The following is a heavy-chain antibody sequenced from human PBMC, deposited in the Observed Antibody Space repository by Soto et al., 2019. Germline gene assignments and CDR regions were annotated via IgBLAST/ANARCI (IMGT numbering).Heavy chain of an antibody. CDR1: GYSFTTYW. V-gene: IGHV5-51*01. CDR3: ARIYCTNGVCYKELGNWFDP. J-gene: IGHJ5*02. Sequence: GESLKISCKGSGYSFTTYWIGWVRQMPGKGLEWMGIIYPGDSDTRYSPSFQGQVTISADKSISTAYLQWSSLKASDTAMYYCARIYCTNGVCYKELGNWFDPWGQGTLVTVSS. D-gene: IGHD2-8*01. CDR2: IYPGDSDT.